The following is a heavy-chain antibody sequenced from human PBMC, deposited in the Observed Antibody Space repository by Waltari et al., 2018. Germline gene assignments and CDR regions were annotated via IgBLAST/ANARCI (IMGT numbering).Heavy chain of an antibody. CDR1: GYRFPRYR. CDR3: AKGDTPGSSLIYFDY. J-gene: IGHJ4*02. CDR2: IYPGDTDT. D-gene: IGHD3-10*01. Sequence: EVQLVQSGAEVNKPGESLKISCQGSGYRFPRYRIRWVRQLSGKGLDWMGIIYPGDTDTRYSPSFQGKVTISADKSISTAYLQWSSLKASDTAMYYCAKGDTPGSSLIYFDYWGQGTLVTVSS. V-gene: IGHV5-51*01.